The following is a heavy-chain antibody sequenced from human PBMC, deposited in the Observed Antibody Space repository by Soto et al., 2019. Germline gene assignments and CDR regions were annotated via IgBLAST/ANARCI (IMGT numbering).Heavy chain of an antibody. Sequence: EVQLVESGGGLVQPGGSLRLSCAASGFTFSKYSMNWVRKAPGKGLEWVSYISDSSDSMYYADSVKGRFTISRDNAKNSLYLQMNNLRAEDTAVYYCVRDTLAVFSGYSFDYWGQGTLVTVSS. CDR1: GFTFSKYS. V-gene: IGHV3-48*01. CDR2: ISDSSDSM. J-gene: IGHJ4*02. CDR3: VRDTLAVFSGYSFDY. D-gene: IGHD3-22*01.